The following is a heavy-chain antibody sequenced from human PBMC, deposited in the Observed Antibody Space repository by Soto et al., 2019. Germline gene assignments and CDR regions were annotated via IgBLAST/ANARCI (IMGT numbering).Heavy chain of an antibody. CDR2: IYYSGST. CDR1: GGSISSYY. V-gene: IGHV4-59*01. CDR3: ARDERGAADAFDI. D-gene: IGHD1-26*01. J-gene: IGHJ3*02. Sequence: QVQLQESGPGLVKPSETLSLTCTVSGGSISSYYWSWIRQPPGKGLEWIGYIYYSGSTNYNPSLKSRVTISVCTSKNQFSLKLSSVTAADTAVYYCARDERGAADAFDIWGQGTMVTVSS.